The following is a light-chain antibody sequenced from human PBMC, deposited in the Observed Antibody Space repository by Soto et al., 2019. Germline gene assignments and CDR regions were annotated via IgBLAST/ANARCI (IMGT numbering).Light chain of an antibody. J-gene: IGKJ1*01. CDR2: EAS. V-gene: IGKV1-5*03. CDR1: QTVYDW. CDR3: QQYNLYSGT. Sequence: DIQMTQCPSTLSASVGDRVTITFPSGQTVYDWVAWYQLKPGKAPKLLVFEASNLQSGVPSRFSGSGSGTDFTLTITNLQPDDFGTYYCQQYNLYSGTFGQGTKVDIK.